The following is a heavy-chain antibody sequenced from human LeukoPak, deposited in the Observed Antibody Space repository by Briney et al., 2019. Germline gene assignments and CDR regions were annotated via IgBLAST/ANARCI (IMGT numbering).Heavy chain of an antibody. V-gene: IGHV1-46*01. D-gene: IGHD5-12*01. Sequence: ASVKVSCKASGYTFTSYGISWVRQAPGQGLEWMGIINPSGGSTSYAQKFQGRVTMTRDMSTSTVYMELSSLRSEDTAVYYCARGTSGKNWFDPWGQGTLVTVSS. CDR2: INPSGGST. CDR1: GYTFTSYG. CDR3: ARGTSGKNWFDP. J-gene: IGHJ5*02.